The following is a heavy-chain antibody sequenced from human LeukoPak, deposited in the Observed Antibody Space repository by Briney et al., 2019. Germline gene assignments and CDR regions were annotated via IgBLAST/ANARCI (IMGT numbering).Heavy chain of an antibody. CDR3: ARTGVGEVHPYYYDSGATYNWFDP. V-gene: IGHV4-61*02. CDR1: GGSISSGSYY. Sequence: SETLSLTCSVSGGSISSGSYYWSWIRQPAGKGLEWIGRIYTTGSPNYNPSLKSRVTISADMSKNQFSLKLSSVTAADTAVYYCARTGVGEVHPYYYDSGATYNWFDPWGQGILVTVSS. D-gene: IGHD3-22*01. J-gene: IGHJ5*02. CDR2: IYTTGSP.